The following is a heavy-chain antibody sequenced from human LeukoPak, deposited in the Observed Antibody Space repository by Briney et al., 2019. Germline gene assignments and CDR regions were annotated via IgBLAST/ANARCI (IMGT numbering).Heavy chain of an antibody. CDR1: GYTFTGYY. J-gene: IGHJ4*02. CDR2: INPNSGGT. CDR3: ARARGRGIAAAFYPDY. D-gene: IGHD6-13*01. V-gene: IGHV1-2*02. Sequence: GASVKVSCKASGYTFTGYYMHWVRQAPGQGLEWMGWINPNSGGTNYAQKFQGRVTMTRDTSISTAYMELSRLRSDDTAVYYCARARGRGIAAAFYPDYWGQGTLVTVSS.